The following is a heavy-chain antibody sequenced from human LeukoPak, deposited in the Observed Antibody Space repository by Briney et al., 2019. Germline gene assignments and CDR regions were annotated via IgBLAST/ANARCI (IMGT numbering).Heavy chain of an antibody. J-gene: IGHJ4*02. Sequence: GGSLRLSCAASGFTFSSYAMSWVRQAPGKGLEWVSAISGSGGSTYYADSVRGRFTISRDNSKNTLYLQMNSLRAEDTAVYYCAREHRRQLASFDYWGQGTLVTVSS. CDR3: AREHRRQLASFDY. CDR1: GFTFSSYA. V-gene: IGHV3-23*01. CDR2: ISGSGGST. D-gene: IGHD6-6*01.